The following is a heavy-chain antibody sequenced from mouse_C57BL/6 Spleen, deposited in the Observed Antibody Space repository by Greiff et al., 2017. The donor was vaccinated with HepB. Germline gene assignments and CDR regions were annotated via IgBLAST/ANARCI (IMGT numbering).Heavy chain of an antibody. Sequence: VQLQQSGAELVRPGSSVKLSCKASGYTFTSYWMDWVKQRPGQGLEWIGNIYPSDSETHYNQKFKDKATLTVDKSSSTAYMQLSSLTSEDSAVYYCARFYSKDAMDYWGQGTSVTVSS. J-gene: IGHJ4*01. D-gene: IGHD2-5*01. CDR3: ARFYSKDAMDY. V-gene: IGHV1-61*01. CDR2: IYPSDSET. CDR1: GYTFTSYW.